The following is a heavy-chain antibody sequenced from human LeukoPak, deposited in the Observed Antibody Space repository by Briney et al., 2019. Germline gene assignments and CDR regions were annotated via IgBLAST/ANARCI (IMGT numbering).Heavy chain of an antibody. J-gene: IGHJ4*02. D-gene: IGHD6-19*01. CDR1: GFTFDDYA. Sequence: GGSLRLSCAASGFTFDDYAMHWVRQAPGKGLEGVSGISWNSGSIGYADSVKGRFTISRDNAKNSLYLQMNSLRAEDTALYYCAKGALPGIAVAGDYWGQGTLVTVSS. V-gene: IGHV3-9*01. CDR3: AKGALPGIAVAGDY. CDR2: ISWNSGSI.